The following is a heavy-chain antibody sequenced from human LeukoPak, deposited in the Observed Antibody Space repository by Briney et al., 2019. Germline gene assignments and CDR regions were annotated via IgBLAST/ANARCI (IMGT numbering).Heavy chain of an antibody. V-gene: IGHV1-46*01. CDR3: ARGRLPYYYGAGSYYNEGVPGDY. CDR2: INPSGGST. J-gene: IGHJ4*02. CDR1: GYTFTNYG. Sequence: ASVKVSCKVSGYTFTNYGISWVRQAPGQGLEWMGIINPSGGSTSYAQKFQGRVTMTKDTSTSTVYIELNSLRSEDTAMYYCARGRLPYYYGAGSYYNEGVPGDYWGQGTLVTVSS. D-gene: IGHD3-10*01.